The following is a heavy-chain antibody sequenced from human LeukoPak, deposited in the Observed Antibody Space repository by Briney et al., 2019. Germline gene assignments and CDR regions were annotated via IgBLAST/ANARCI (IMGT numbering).Heavy chain of an antibody. Sequence: GESLTLSCAASGFTFSSYAMHWVRQAPGKVLEWVAVISYDGSNKYYADSVKGRFTISRDNSKNTLYLQMNSLRAEDTAVYYCARDSNSGSLTDWGQGTLVTVSS. CDR1: GFTFSSYA. CDR3: ARDSNSGSLTD. V-gene: IGHV3-30-3*01. CDR2: ISYDGSNK. D-gene: IGHD1-26*01. J-gene: IGHJ4*02.